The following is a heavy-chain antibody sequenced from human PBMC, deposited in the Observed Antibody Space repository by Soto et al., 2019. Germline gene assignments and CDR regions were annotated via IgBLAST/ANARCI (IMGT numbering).Heavy chain of an antibody. CDR1: GFTFSSYG. V-gene: IGHV3-30*18. Sequence: QVQLVESGGGVVQPGRSLRLSCAASGFTFSSYGMHWVRQAPGKGLEWVAVISYDGSNKYYADSVKGRFTISRDNSKNTLYLQMNSLRAEDTAVYYCAKPVTTGPYDYWGQGTLVTVSS. D-gene: IGHD4-4*01. CDR3: AKPVTTGPYDY. CDR2: ISYDGSNK. J-gene: IGHJ4*02.